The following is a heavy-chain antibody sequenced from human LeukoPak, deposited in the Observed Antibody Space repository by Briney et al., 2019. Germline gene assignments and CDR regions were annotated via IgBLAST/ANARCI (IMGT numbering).Heavy chain of an antibody. CDR2: IIPIFAPA. V-gene: IGHV1-69*13. CDR1: GGTFSSYA. CDR3: ARGRDIVVVPAAKYYFNY. Sequence: GASVKVSCKASGGTFSSYAISWVRQAPGQGLEWMGGIIPIFAPANNERKFTGRVTITPDESTSPAYLDLSSLRSEDTAVYYCARGRDIVVVPAAKYYFNYWGQGTLVTVSS. J-gene: IGHJ4*02. D-gene: IGHD2-2*01.